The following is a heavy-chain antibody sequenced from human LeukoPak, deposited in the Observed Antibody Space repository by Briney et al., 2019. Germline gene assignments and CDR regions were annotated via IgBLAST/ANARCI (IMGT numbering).Heavy chain of an antibody. D-gene: IGHD3-3*01. Sequence: ASVKVSCKASGYTFTSYGIRWVRQARGQGLEWMGWIRAYYGKTNYAHKLQGRVTMTTYTSTSTAYMELRSLRSDDTAVYDCARGGPYYDFWSGYPQFDYWGQGTLVTVSS. CDR3: ARGGPYYDFWSGYPQFDY. CDR2: IRAYYGKT. CDR1: GYTFTSYG. J-gene: IGHJ4*02. V-gene: IGHV1-18*01.